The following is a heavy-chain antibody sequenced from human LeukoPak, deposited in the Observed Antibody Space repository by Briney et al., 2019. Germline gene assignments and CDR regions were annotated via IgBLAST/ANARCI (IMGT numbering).Heavy chain of an antibody. V-gene: IGHV4-59*01. D-gene: IGHD1-1*01. J-gene: IGHJ6*03. CDR3: GHVSSSTWYSIYYFYFYMDV. CDR2: VNHTGST. CDR1: DDTITMYN. Sequence: PSETLSLTCSVSDDTITMYNWNWIRQPPGKGLQWIGYVNHTGSTNFNPSLNGRVSISRDTTMNLFSLRLRSVTAADTAVYARGHVSSSTWYSIYYFYFYMDVWGKGTTVTVSS.